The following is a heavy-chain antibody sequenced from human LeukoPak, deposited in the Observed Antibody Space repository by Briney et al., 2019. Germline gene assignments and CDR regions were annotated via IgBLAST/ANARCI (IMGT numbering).Heavy chain of an antibody. CDR1: GYTFTSYD. CDR2: MNPNSGNT. J-gene: IGHJ6*03. Sequence: GASVKVSCKASGYTFTSYDINWVRQATGQGLEWMGWMNPNSGNTGYAQKFQGRVTITRNTSISTAYMELSSLRSEDTAVYYCAREVGEGALLYYYYMDVWGKGTTVTVSS. V-gene: IGHV1-8*03. CDR3: AREVGEGALLYYYYMDV. D-gene: IGHD3-3*02.